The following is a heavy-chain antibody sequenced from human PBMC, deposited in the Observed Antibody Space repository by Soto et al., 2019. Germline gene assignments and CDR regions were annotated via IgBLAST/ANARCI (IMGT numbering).Heavy chain of an antibody. J-gene: IGHJ3*02. Sequence: SESTSLTSAVSGGCLSSTAYSWSWIRQPPGKGLEWIGFIYQSGSTYYNPSLKSRVTMSLDRPKNQFSLKLSSVTAADTAVYYCARELLFYDSDGFSWDDAFDIWGQGTMVTVSS. CDR1: GGCLSSTAYS. CDR3: ARELLFYDSDGFSWDDAFDI. CDR2: IYQSGST. V-gene: IGHV4-30-2*01. D-gene: IGHD3-22*01.